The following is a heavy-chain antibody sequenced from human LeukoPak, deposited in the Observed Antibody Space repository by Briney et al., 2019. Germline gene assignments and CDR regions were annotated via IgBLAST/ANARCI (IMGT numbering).Heavy chain of an antibody. CDR1: GGSISSSY. V-gene: IGHV4-59*01. Sequence: SETLSLTCTVSGGSISSSYWSWVRQPPGKGLEWIGYIDNSGSTNYNPSLKSRVTISLGTPKGQFSLKLSSVTAADTAVYYCARAPLYSGGSGWSIYYFYAMDVWGQGTTVTVSS. CDR3: ARAPLYSGGSGWSIYYFYAMDV. CDR2: IDNSGST. J-gene: IGHJ6*02. D-gene: IGHD6-19*01.